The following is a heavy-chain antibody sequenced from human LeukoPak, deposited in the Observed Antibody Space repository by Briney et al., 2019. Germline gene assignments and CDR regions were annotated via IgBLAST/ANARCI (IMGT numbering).Heavy chain of an antibody. D-gene: IGHD3-22*01. CDR2: ISPIFGTA. Sequence: SVKVSCKASGGSFSSYTIDWVRQAPGQGLEWMGGISPIFGTANYAQRFQGRVTITADESTTTAYMELRSLRSEDTAVYYCARALTYYYDSSGVGVQDFDFWGQGTLVTVSS. CDR3: ARALTYYYDSSGVGVQDFDF. CDR1: GGSFSSYT. V-gene: IGHV1-69*13. J-gene: IGHJ4*02.